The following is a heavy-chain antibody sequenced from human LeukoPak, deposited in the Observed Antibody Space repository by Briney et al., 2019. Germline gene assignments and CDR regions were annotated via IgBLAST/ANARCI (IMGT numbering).Heavy chain of an antibody. CDR2: IYYSGTT. D-gene: IGHD2-21*02. Sequence: SETLSLTCTVSGGSISGYYWSWIRQPPGKGLEWIGYIYYSGTTKYNPSLKSRVTISVDTSKNQISLRLSSVTAADTAVYYCARDVLAYCGGDCCSGFFDYWGQGTLVTVSS. CDR3: ARDVLAYCGGDCCSGFFDY. V-gene: IGHV4-59*01. CDR1: GGSISGYY. J-gene: IGHJ4*02.